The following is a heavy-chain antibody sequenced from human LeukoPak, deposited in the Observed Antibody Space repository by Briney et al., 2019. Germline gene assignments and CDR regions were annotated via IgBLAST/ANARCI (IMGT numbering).Heavy chain of an antibody. CDR3: AKDPSGSYNYYYYNMDV. CDR1: GFTFSGYA. Sequence: GGSLRLSCAASGFTFSGYAMSWVRQAPGKGLEWVSAISGSGGSTYYADSVKGRFTISRDNSKNTLYLQMNSLRAEDTAVYYCAKDPSGSYNYYYYNMDVWGQGTTVTVSS. J-gene: IGHJ6*02. V-gene: IGHV3-23*01. D-gene: IGHD1-26*01. CDR2: ISGSGGST.